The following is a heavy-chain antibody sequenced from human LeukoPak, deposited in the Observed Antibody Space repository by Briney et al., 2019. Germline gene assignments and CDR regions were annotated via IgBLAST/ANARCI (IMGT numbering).Heavy chain of an antibody. CDR1: GYTFTSYY. CDR3: AGGGYYGSGSPPLPWDFDY. Sequence: ASVKVSCKASGYTFTSYYMHWVRQAPGQGLEWMGIINPSGGSTSYAQKFQGRVTMTRDTSTSTVYMELSSLRSEDTAVYYCAGGGYYGSGSPPLPWDFDYWGQGTLVTVSS. D-gene: IGHD3-10*01. V-gene: IGHV1-46*01. J-gene: IGHJ4*02. CDR2: INPSGGST.